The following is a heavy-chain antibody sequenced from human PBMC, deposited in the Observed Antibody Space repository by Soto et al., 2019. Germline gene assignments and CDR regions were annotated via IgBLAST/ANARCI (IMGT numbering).Heavy chain of an antibody. CDR1: GFTFSSYS. V-gene: IGHV3-21*01. Sequence: KPGGSLRLSCAASGFTFSSYSMNWVRQAPGKGLEWVSSISSSSSYIYYADSVKGRFTISRDNAKNSLYLQMNSLRAEDTAVYYCARVGEGRLYTNAFDIWGQGTMVTVSS. CDR3: ARVGEGRLYTNAFDI. D-gene: IGHD3-16*01. J-gene: IGHJ3*02. CDR2: ISSSSSYI.